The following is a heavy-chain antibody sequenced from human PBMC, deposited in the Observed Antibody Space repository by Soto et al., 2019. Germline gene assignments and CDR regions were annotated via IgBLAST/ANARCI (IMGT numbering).Heavy chain of an antibody. CDR1: DSGHC. D-gene: IGHD3-10*02. V-gene: IGHV5-51*01. J-gene: IGHJ6*04. CDR2: IYPGDSDT. CDR3: ASPVQYYFGMAV. Sequence: VESRRSSCNTCDSGHCIGWFRRNPGKGLEWMWIIYPGDSDTKYSPSFQVQVTISVDKSISTAYLHWSSLKASDTATYYCASPVQYYFGMAVWGIGTKVTXYS.